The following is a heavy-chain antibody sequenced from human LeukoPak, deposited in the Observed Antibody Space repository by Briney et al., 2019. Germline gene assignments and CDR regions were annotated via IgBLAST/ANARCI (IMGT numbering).Heavy chain of an antibody. CDR1: GYSITSGYY. J-gene: IGHJ4*02. V-gene: IGHV4-38-2*02. D-gene: IGHD3-16*02. Sequence: PSETPSLTCTVSGYSITSGYYWGWIRQPPGKGLEWIGTIYHTGTTYYNPSLKSRVTISVDTSKNQFSLKLSSVTAADTAVYYCARHQIMITFGGVIDRKGKFDYWGQGTLVTVSS. CDR3: ARHQIMITFGGVIDRKGKFDY. CDR2: IYHTGTT.